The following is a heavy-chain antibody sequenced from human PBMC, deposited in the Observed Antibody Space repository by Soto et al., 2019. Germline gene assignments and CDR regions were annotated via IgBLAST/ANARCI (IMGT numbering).Heavy chain of an antibody. D-gene: IGHD6-13*01. CDR3: ARGGSSSPYFDS. CDR1: GGSISSGGYY. V-gene: IGHV4-31*03. Sequence: QVQLQESGPGLVKPSQTLSLTCTVSGGSISSGGYYWSWIRQHPGKGLEWIGYIYYSGSTYYNPSLKCRVTISVDTSKNQFSLKLSSVTAADTAVYYCARGGSSSPYFDSWGQGTLVTVSS. CDR2: IYYSGST. J-gene: IGHJ4*02.